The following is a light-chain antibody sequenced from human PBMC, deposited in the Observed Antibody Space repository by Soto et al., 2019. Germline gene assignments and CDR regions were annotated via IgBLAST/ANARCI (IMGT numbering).Light chain of an antibody. CDR3: QQYNNWWT. Sequence: EIVMTQSPATLSVSPGERATLSCRASQSVSSNLAWYQQKPGQAPSLLIYGASTRATGIPARFSGSGSGTEFTLTISSLQSEDFAVYYCQQYNNWWTFGQGTNVEI. V-gene: IGKV3-15*01. CDR2: GAS. CDR1: QSVSSN. J-gene: IGKJ1*01.